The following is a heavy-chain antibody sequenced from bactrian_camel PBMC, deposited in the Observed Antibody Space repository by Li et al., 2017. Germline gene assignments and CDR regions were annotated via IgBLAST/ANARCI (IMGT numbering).Heavy chain of an antibody. Sequence: DVQLVESGGGLVQPGGSLRLSCAYSGDTFSEYSFTWVRQPPGKGLEWVSPIGSSGSKLDSDFVKGRFTISRDNAKRIVYLQMNSLKTEDTAMFFCAKQVDGLSWGFGSWGQGTQVTVS. CDR1: GDTFSEYS. CDR3: AKQVDGLSWGFGS. J-gene: IGHJ6*01. CDR2: IGSSGSK. D-gene: IGHD7*01. V-gene: IGHV3S40*01.